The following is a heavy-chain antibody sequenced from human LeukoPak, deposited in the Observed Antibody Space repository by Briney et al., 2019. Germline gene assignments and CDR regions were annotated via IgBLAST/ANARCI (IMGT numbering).Heavy chain of an antibody. CDR3: ARTPSLAVVTGAHYYYYYHMDV. Sequence: PSETLSLTCTVSGVSISSYYWSWIRQPPGKGLEWIGYIYYSGSTNYNSSLKSRVTISVETSKKQFSLKLSSVTAADTAVYYCARTPSLAVVTGAHYYYYYHMDVWGKGTTVTVSS. CDR1: GVSISSYY. CDR2: IYYSGST. D-gene: IGHD3-3*01. J-gene: IGHJ6*03. V-gene: IGHV4-59*01.